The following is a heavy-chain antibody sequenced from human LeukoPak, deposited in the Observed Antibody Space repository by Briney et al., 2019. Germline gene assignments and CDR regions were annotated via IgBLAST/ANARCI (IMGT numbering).Heavy chain of an antibody. J-gene: IGHJ4*02. CDR3: VRGGYYYGPSD. D-gene: IGHD3-10*01. Sequence: SETLSLTCTVSGGSISDYYWTWIRQSPGTGLEWIGRTYTSGSINYNPSLKSRVTMSVDTSKNQFSLKLSSVTAADTAVYYCVRGGYYYGPSDWGQGTLVTVSS. CDR2: TYTSGSI. CDR1: GGSISDYY. V-gene: IGHV4-4*07.